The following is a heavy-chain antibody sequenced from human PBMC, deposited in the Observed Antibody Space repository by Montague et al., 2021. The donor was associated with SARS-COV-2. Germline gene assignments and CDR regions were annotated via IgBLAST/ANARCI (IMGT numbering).Heavy chain of an antibody. CDR1: GGFISSDNW. Sequence: SETLSLTCAVSGGFISSDNWWSWVRQSPGKGLEWIGEIFHSGSTXYNPSLKSRVTMSVDKSKNDFSLKLSPVTAADTAMYYCARRITMVRGVTKRNNWFDPWGRGILVTVSS. J-gene: IGHJ5*02. V-gene: IGHV4-4*02. CDR3: ARRITMVRGVTKRNNWFDP. D-gene: IGHD3-10*01. CDR2: IFHSGST.